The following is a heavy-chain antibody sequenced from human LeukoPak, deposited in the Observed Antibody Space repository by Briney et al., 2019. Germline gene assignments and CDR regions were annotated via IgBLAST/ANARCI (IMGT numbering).Heavy chain of an antibody. CDR3: VRGGRAVAGIGY. CDR1: GGSISSYY. V-gene: IGHV4-59*01. J-gene: IGHJ4*02. Sequence: PSETLSLTCTVSGGSISSYYWSWIRQPPGKGLEWIGYIYYNGSTNYNPSLKSRVTISVDTSKNQFSLKLSSVTAADTAVYYCVRGGRAVAGIGYWGQGTLVTVSS. CDR2: IYYNGST. D-gene: IGHD6-19*01.